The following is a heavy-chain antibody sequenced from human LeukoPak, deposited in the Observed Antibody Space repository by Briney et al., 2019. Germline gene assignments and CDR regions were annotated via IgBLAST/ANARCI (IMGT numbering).Heavy chain of an antibody. CDR3: ARGLPVFYCSGGSCGLEAGWFDP. CDR1: GGSISSGSYY. J-gene: IGHJ5*02. D-gene: IGHD2-15*01. V-gene: IGHV4-61*02. Sequence: PSQTLSLTCTVSGGSISSGSYYWSWIRQPAGKGLEWIGRIYTSGSTNYNPSLKSRVTISVDTSKNQFSLKLSSVTAADTAVYYCARGLPVFYCSGGSCGLEAGWFDPWGQGTLVTVSS. CDR2: IYTSGST.